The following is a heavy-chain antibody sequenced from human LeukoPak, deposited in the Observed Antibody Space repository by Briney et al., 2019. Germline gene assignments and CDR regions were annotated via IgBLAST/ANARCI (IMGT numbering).Heavy chain of an antibody. Sequence: HSGGSLRLSCAASGFTFSSYSMNWVRQAPGKGLEWVSYISSSSSTIYYADSVKGRFTISRDNAKNSLYLQMNSLRAEDTAVYYCARDLGSGYYSYPLDVWGKGTTVTVSS. D-gene: IGHD3-22*01. V-gene: IGHV3-48*01. CDR1: GFTFSSYS. CDR3: ARDLGSGYYSYPLDV. CDR2: ISSSSSTI. J-gene: IGHJ6*03.